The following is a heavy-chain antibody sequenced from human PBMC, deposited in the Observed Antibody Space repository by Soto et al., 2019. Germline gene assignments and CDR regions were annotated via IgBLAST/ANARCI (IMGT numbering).Heavy chain of an antibody. CDR1: GGSISSGGYY. CDR2: IYYSGST. CDR3: ASGGSSSSRGPHHY. D-gene: IGHD6-13*01. V-gene: IGHV4-31*03. J-gene: IGHJ4*02. Sequence: QVQLQESGPGLVKPSQTLSLTCTVSGGSISSGGYYWSWIRQHPGKGLEWIGYIYYSGSTYYNPSLKSRVTISVDTSKNQYSLKLSAVTAADTAVYYCASGGSSSSRGPHHYWGQGTLVTVSS.